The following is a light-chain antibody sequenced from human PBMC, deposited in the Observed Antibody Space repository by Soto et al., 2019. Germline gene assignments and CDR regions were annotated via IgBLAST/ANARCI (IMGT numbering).Light chain of an antibody. V-gene: IGLV2-8*01. Sequence: QSVLTQPPSASGSFGQSVTISCTGTSSDVGGCNYVSWYQQHPGKAPKLMIYGVSERPSGVPDRFSGSKSGNTASLTVSGLQADDEADYYCSSYSGTNYHYVFGTGTKVTVL. CDR3: SSYSGTNYHYV. CDR2: GVS. J-gene: IGLJ1*01. CDR1: SSDVGGCNY.